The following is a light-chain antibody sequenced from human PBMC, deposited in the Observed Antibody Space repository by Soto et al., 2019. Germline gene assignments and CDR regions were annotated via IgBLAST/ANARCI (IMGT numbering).Light chain of an antibody. Sequence: QSALTQRASVSGSPGQSITISCTGTSSDVGGYNYVSWYQQHPGKAPKLMIYDVNTRPSGVSNRFSGSKSGNTASLTISGLQAEDEADYYCSSYTSSISFGAGTKVTVL. CDR2: DVN. J-gene: IGLJ2*01. CDR3: SSYTSSIS. CDR1: SSDVGGYNY. V-gene: IGLV2-14*01.